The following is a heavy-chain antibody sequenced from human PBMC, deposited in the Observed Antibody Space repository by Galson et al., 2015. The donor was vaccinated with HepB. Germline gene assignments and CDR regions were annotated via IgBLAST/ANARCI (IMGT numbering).Heavy chain of an antibody. CDR2: VAYDGADR. J-gene: IGHJ4*02. V-gene: IGHV3-30-3*01. Sequence: SLRLSCAASGFTFTNYAMYWVRLAPGRGLEWVASVAYDGADRYYADSVEGRFTISRDNSKSTLFLQMDSLRPEDTGVYFCARDGSGTYYFDYWGQGTLVTVSS. CDR1: GFTFTNYA. CDR3: ARDGSGTYYFDY. D-gene: IGHD1-1*01.